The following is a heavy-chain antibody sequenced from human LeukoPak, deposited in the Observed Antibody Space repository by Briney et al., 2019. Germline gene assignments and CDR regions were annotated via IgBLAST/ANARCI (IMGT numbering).Heavy chain of an antibody. CDR1: GFTFDDYG. CDR2: ISGNGGST. J-gene: IGHJ4*02. D-gene: IGHD6-19*01. CDR3: ARVSDISVAAYFDY. V-gene: IGHV3-20*04. Sequence: GGSLRPSCAASGFTFDDYGMSWVRQAPGKGLEWVANISGNGGSTGYADSVRGRFTISRDNAKNSLYLQMNSLRAEDTALYYCARVSDISVAAYFDYWGQGTRVTVSS.